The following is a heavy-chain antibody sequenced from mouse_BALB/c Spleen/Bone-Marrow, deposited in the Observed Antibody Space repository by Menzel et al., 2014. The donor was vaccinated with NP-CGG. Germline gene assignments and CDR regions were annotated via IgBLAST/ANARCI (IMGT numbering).Heavy chain of an antibody. J-gene: IGHJ2*01. CDR1: GYAFTNYN. CDR2: IDPYSGGT. CDR3: SRGLLAYFDY. D-gene: IGHD2-3*01. Sequence: VQLQQPGPELVKPGASVKVSCKASGYAFTNYNMNWVKQSHGKSLEWIGYIDPYSGGTNYNQKFRGKATLTVDKSSSTAYMHLNSLTSEDSAVYYCSRGLLAYFDYWGQGTTLTASS. V-gene: IGHV1S135*01.